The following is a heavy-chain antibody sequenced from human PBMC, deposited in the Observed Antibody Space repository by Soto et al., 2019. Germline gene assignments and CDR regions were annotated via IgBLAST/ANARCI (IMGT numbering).Heavy chain of an antibody. CDR2: ISSSGSTI. CDR1: GFTFSDYY. CDR3: ARVRAGYDFWSGYYTPRFNWFDP. Sequence: QVQLVESGGGLVKPGGSLRLSCAASGFTFSDYYMSWIRQAPGKGLEWVSYISSSGSTIYYADSVKGRFTISRDNAKNSLYLQMNSLRAEDTAVYYCARVRAGYDFWSGYYTPRFNWFDPWGQGTLVTVSS. V-gene: IGHV3-11*01. D-gene: IGHD3-3*01. J-gene: IGHJ5*02.